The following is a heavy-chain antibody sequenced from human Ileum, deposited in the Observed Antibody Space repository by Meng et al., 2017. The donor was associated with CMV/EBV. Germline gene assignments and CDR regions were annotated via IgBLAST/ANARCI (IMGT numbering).Heavy chain of an antibody. CDR2: ISSSSNYI. CDR1: GFTLSNYV. V-gene: IGHV3-21*01. J-gene: IGHJ4*02. Sequence: GESLKISCAASGFTLSNYVMTWVRQAPGKGLEWVSSISSSSNYIYYADSVEGRFTISRDNSKNSLYLQMTSRRAEDTAVYYCARDPDHDRYGSGRCLDYWGQGTLVTVSS. D-gene: IGHD3-10*01. CDR3: ARDPDHDRYGSGRCLDY.